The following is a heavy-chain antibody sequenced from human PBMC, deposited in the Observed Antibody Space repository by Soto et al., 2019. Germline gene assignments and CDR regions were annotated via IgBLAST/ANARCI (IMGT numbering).Heavy chain of an antibody. CDR1: GGSISSYY. Sequence: PSETLSLTCTVSGGSISSYYWSWIRRPPGKGLEWIGYIYYSGSTNYNPSLKSRVTISVDTSKNQFSLKLSSVTAADTAVYYCARWYGGSLDYWGQGTLVTVSS. D-gene: IGHD4-17*01. V-gene: IGHV4-59*01. CDR2: IYYSGST. CDR3: ARWYGGSLDY. J-gene: IGHJ4*02.